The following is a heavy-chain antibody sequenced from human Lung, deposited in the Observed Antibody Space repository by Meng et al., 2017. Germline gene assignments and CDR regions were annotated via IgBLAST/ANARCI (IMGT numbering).Heavy chain of an antibody. Sequence: QVPPEVCGVGLVVPSENLSLVRSVDGGAISVSYWSWSRQSQAKGLEWIGKIKHGGSTNYHPSLESRVTISVDTPKNQFSLRLTSMTVADTAVYYCARERHSTIIRGVIDFWGQGALVTVSS. CDR1: GGAISVSY. V-gene: IGHV4-34*01. D-gene: IGHD3-10*01. CDR3: ARERHSTIIRGVIDF. J-gene: IGHJ4*02. CDR2: IKHGGST.